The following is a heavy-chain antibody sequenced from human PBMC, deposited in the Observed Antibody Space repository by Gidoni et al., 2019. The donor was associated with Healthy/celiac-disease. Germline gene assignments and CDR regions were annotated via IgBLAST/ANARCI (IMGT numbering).Heavy chain of an antibody. CDR1: GFTFSIYG. CDR3: ARMDIVVVPAAIRTYYYYGMDV. Sequence: QVQLVESGGGVVQPGRSLRLSCAASGFTFSIYGMHWVRQAPGKGLEWVAVIWYDGSNKYYADSVKGRFTISRDNSKNTLYLQMNSLRAEDTAVYYCARMDIVVVPAAIRTYYYYGMDVWGQGTTVTVSS. V-gene: IGHV3-33*01. D-gene: IGHD2-2*02. J-gene: IGHJ6*02. CDR2: IWYDGSNK.